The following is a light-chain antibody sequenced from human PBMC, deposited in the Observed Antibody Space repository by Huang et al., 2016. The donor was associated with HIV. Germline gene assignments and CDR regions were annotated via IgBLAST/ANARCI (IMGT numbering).Light chain of an antibody. Sequence: EIVLTQSPGTLSLSPGERATLSCRASQSVSSNYLAWYQQTPGQAPRLLIYAASNRATGIPDRFRCSGSGTDFTLTITRLEPEDFAVYSCHQYVASPYTFGQGTKLEIK. CDR2: AAS. CDR1: QSVSSNY. CDR3: HQYVASPYT. J-gene: IGKJ2*01. V-gene: IGKV3-20*01.